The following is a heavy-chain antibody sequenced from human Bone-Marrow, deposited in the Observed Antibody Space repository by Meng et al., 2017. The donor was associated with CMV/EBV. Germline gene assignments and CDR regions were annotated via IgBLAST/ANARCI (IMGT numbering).Heavy chain of an antibody. CDR2: ISGSGGST. V-gene: IGHV3-23*01. CDR3: AKALLDRPGRIGLVVTLPSYYYYGMDV. Sequence: GGSLRLSCAASGFTFSSYAMSWVRQAPGKGLEWVSAISGSGGSTYYADSVKGRFTISRDNSKNTLYLQMNSLRAEDTAVYYCAKALLDRPGRIGLVVTLPSYYYYGMDVWGQGTTVTVSS. J-gene: IGHJ6*02. D-gene: IGHD4-23*01. CDR1: GFTFSSYA.